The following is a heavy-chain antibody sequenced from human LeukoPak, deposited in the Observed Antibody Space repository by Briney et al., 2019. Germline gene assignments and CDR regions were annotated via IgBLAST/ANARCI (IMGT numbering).Heavy chain of an antibody. CDR1: GYTFTGYY. CDR3: ARVSKVVTAIAFDY. CDR2: INPNSGGT. V-gene: IGHV1-2*02. Sequence: GASVKVSCKASGYTFTGYYMHWVRQAPGQGLERMGWINPNSGGTNYAQKFQGRVTMTRDTSISTAYMELSRLRSDDTAVYYCARVSKVVTAIAFDYWGQGTLVTVSS. D-gene: IGHD2-21*02. J-gene: IGHJ4*02.